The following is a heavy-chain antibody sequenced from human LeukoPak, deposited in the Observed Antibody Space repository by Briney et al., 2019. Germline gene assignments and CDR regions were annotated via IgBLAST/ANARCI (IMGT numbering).Heavy chain of an antibody. Sequence: GGSLRLSCAASGFTFSSYEMNWVRQAPGKGLEWVSYISSSGSTIYYADSVKGRFTISRDNAKNSLYLQMNSLRAEATAVYYCARQSGYSYGFDYWGQGTLVTVSS. D-gene: IGHD5-18*01. CDR2: ISSSGSTI. V-gene: IGHV3-48*03. CDR3: ARQSGYSYGFDY. J-gene: IGHJ4*02. CDR1: GFTFSSYE.